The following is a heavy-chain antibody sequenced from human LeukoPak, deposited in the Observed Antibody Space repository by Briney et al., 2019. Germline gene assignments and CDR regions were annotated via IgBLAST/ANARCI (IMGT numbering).Heavy chain of an antibody. V-gene: IGHV3-43*01. CDR3: VKALGSGSYYSFDY. CDR1: GFTFYDSI. D-gene: IGHD1-26*01. J-gene: IGHJ4*02. CDR2: ITWDGDSI. Sequence: GGSLRLSCAASGFTFYDSIMHWVRQSPGKGLEWVSVITWDGDSIYYADSVKGRFTISRDNSKNSLYLQMNSLRTEDTALYYRVKALGSGSYYSFDYWGQGTMVIVSS.